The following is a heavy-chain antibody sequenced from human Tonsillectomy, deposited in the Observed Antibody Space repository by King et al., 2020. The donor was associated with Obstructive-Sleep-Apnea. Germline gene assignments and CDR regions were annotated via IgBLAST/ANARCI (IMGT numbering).Heavy chain of an antibody. CDR1: GFTFNNAW. CDR2: IKSKTDDGTT. J-gene: IGHJ1*01. V-gene: IGHV3-15*01. D-gene: IGHD3-22*01. CDR3: TTDRRGYYESSGFYRVYFQH. Sequence: VQLVESGGGLVKPGGSLRLSCAASGFTFNNAWMSWVRQAPGKGLEWAGRIKSKTDDGTTDYAAPVKGRFTISRDDSKNKLHLQINSLKTGDAAVYYCTTDRRGYYESSGFYRVYFQHWGQGTLVTVSS.